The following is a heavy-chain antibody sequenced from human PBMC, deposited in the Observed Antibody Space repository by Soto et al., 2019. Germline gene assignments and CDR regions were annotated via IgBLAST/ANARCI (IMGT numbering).Heavy chain of an antibody. CDR1: GGTFSSYA. Sequence: SVKVSCKASGGTFSSYAISWVRQAPGQGLEWMGGIIPIFGTANYAQKFQGRVTITADESTSTAYMELSSLSSEDTAVYYCARVKRFYYYDSSMGYYYYGMDVWGQGTTVTVSS. CDR2: IIPIFGTA. J-gene: IGHJ6*02. CDR3: ARVKRFYYYDSSMGYYYYGMDV. V-gene: IGHV1-69*13. D-gene: IGHD3-22*01.